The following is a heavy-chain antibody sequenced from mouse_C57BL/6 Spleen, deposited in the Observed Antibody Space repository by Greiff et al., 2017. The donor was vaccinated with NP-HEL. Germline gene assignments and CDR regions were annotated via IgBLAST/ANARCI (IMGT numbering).Heavy chain of an antibody. CDR2: ISNGGGST. CDR1: GFTFSDYY. Sequence: EVQLVESGGGLVQPGGSLKLSCAASGFTFSDYYMYWVRQTPEKRLEWVAYISNGGGSTYYLDTVKGRFTISRDNAKNTLYLQMSRLKSEDTAMYYCARQGYGGNYDYFDVWGTGTTVTVSS. D-gene: IGHD1-1*02. CDR3: ARQGYGGNYDYFDV. V-gene: IGHV5-12*01. J-gene: IGHJ1*03.